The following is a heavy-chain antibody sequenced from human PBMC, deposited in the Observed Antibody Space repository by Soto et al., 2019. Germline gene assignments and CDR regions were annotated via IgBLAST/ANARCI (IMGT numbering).Heavy chain of an antibody. CDR2: IIPIFGTA. CDR1: GGTFSSYA. D-gene: IGHD3-9*01. J-gene: IGHJ6*02. CDR3: ATAQPAMYYDIMTGLHYYYAMDD. V-gene: IGHV1-69*06. Sequence: QVQLVQSGAEVKKPGSSVKVSCKASGGTFSSYAISWVRQAPGQGLEWMGGIIPIFGTANYAQKIQGRVTITENKSRSTAYMELSSLRSEDTAVYYFATAQPAMYYDIMTGLHYYYAMDDWGQGTTVTVSS.